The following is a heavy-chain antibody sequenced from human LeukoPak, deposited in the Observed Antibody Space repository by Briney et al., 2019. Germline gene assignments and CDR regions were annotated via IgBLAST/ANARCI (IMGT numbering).Heavy chain of an antibody. V-gene: IGHV3-23*01. CDR1: GFTFSNHG. J-gene: IGHJ4*02. CDR2: ITIGADTT. Sequence: PGGSLRLSCRASGFTFSNHGMTWVRQAPGKGLEWVSAITIGADTTYYADSVKGRFTISRDNSVSTLYLQMNGLRVEDTGIYYCAKEIRPNDYWGQGTLVTVSS. CDR3: AKEIRPNDY. D-gene: IGHD6-6*01.